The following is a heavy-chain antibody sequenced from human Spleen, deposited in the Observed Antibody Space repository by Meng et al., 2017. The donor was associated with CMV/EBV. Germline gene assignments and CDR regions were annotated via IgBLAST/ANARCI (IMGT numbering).Heavy chain of an antibody. J-gene: IGHJ4*02. V-gene: IGHV1-18*01. CDR3: ASVGFCSGTTCYTGDYSSRRHFEH. CDR1: RNFFSRHA. D-gene: IGHD2-2*02. Sequence: ASVKVSCKAPRNFFSRHAITWVRQAPGQGLEWMGWISADNQITNLIQKFQGRLSLTTDTSTTTAYMELRSLRSDDTAVYYCASVGFCSGTTCYTGDYSSRRHFEHWGQGTLVTVSS. CDR2: ISADNQIT.